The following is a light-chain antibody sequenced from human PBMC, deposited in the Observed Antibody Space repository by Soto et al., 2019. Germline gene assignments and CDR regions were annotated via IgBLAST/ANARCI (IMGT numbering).Light chain of an antibody. J-gene: IGKJ2*01. Sequence: DIQMTQSPSTLSASVGDRVTITCRASQSISSWLAWYQQKSGKAPKLLIYDASSLESGVPSRFSGSGSGTELTLTISSLQPDDFATYYCQQYNSYSPTFGQGTKLEIK. CDR3: QQYNSYSPT. CDR1: QSISSW. V-gene: IGKV1-5*01. CDR2: DAS.